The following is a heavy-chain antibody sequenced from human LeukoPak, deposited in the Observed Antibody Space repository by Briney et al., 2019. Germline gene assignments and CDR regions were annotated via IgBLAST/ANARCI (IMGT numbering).Heavy chain of an antibody. J-gene: IGHJ4*02. CDR3: ARAHGSGSYYPWYFDY. Sequence: SVTVSCKASGGTFSSYAISWVRQAPGQGLEWMGGIIPIFGTANYAQKFQGRVTITTDESTSTAYMELSSLRSEDTAVYYCARAHGSGSYYPWYFDYWGQGTLVTVSS. V-gene: IGHV1-69*05. CDR1: GGTFSSYA. D-gene: IGHD3-10*01. CDR2: IIPIFGTA.